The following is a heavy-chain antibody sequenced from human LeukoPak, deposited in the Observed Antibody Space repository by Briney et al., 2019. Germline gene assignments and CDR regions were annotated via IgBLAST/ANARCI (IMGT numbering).Heavy chain of an antibody. CDR3: ATGNGSGWYYFDY. CDR1: GFTFSSYA. V-gene: IGHV3-30*04. Sequence: AGGSLRLSCAASGFTFSSYAMHWVRQAPGKGLEWVAVISYDGSNKYYADSVKGRFTISRDNSKNTLYLQMNSLRAEDTAVYYCATGNGSGWYYFDYWGQGTLVLASS. CDR2: ISYDGSNK. D-gene: IGHD6-19*01. J-gene: IGHJ4*02.